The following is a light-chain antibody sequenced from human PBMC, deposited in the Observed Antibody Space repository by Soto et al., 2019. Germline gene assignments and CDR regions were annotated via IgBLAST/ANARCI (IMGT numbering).Light chain of an antibody. V-gene: IGLV2-8*01. J-gene: IGLJ2*01. CDR3: SSYAGGNIWV. Sequence: QSALTQPPSASGSPGQSVTISCTGTSSDVGGYNFVSWYQQHPGKAPKLMIYEVSERPSGVPDRFSGSKSGNTASLTVSGLQAEDEADYYCSSYAGGNIWVFGGGTKLTVL. CDR1: SSDVGGYNF. CDR2: EVS.